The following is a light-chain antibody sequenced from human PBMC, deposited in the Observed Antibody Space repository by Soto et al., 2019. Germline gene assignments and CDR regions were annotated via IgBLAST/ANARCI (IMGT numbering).Light chain of an antibody. Sequence: EIVLTQSQGTMYLSPGERATLSCRASQSVSSTYLAWYQQKPGQAPRLLIYGVSSRATGIPDMFSGSGSGTDFILTSSRLEPEDFAMYYCQQYGSSWTFGQGTKVEIK. CDR3: QQYGSSWT. CDR1: QSVSSTY. V-gene: IGKV3-20*01. J-gene: IGKJ1*01. CDR2: GVS.